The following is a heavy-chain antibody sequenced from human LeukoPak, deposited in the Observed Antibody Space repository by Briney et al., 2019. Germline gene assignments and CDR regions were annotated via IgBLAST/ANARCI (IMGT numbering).Heavy chain of an antibody. CDR3: ARDAGVVGELFRFDP. Sequence: GGSLRLSCAASGFTFSSYAMSWVRQAPGKGLEWVSSISSSSSYIYYADSVKGRFTISRDNAKNSLYLQMNSLRAEDTAVYYCARDAGVVGELFRFDPWGQGTLVTVSS. CDR1: GFTFSSYA. V-gene: IGHV3-21*01. J-gene: IGHJ5*02. D-gene: IGHD3-10*01. CDR2: ISSSSSYI.